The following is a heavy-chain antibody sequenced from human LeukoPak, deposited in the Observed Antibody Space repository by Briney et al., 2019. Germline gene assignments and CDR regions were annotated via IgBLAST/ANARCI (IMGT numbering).Heavy chain of an antibody. D-gene: IGHD2-2*01. CDR2: IYPGDSDT. Sequence: GESLKISCKGSGYSFTSYWSGWVRQMPGKGLEWMGIIYPGDSDTRYSPSFQGQVTISADKSISTAYLQWSSLKASDTAMYYCARQEVPAASTYYFDYWGQGTLVTVSS. J-gene: IGHJ4*02. CDR3: ARQEVPAASTYYFDY. CDR1: GYSFTSYW. V-gene: IGHV5-51*01.